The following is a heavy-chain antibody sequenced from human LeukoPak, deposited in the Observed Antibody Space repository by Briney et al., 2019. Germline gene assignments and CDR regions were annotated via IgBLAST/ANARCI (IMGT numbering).Heavy chain of an antibody. CDR3: ARGKKKVRGVIITRYYYYYMDV. J-gene: IGHJ6*03. D-gene: IGHD3-10*01. CDR2: MNPNSGNT. V-gene: IGHV1-8*01. Sequence: GASVKVSCKASGYTFTSYDINWVRQATGQGLEWMGWMNPNSGNTGYAQKFQGRVTMTGNTSISTAYMELSSLRSEDTAVYYCARGKKKVRGVIITRYYYYYMDVWGKGTTVTVSS. CDR1: GYTFTSYD.